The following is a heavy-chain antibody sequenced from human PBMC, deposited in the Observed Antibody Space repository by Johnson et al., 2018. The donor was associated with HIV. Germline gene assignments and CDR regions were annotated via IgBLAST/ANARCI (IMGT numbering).Heavy chain of an antibody. CDR3: AKDDNLGVWYSDAFDV. J-gene: IGHJ3*01. CDR1: GFTVSSNY. V-gene: IGHV3-66*03. D-gene: IGHD6-19*01. Sequence: VQLVESGGGLIQPGGSLRLSCAASGFTVSSNYMSWVRQAPGKGLEWGSVIYSGGSTYYADSVNGRFTISRDNSKNTLYLQMKSLRPEDTSIYYCAKDDNLGVWYSDAFDVWGQGTVVTVSS. CDR2: IYSGGST.